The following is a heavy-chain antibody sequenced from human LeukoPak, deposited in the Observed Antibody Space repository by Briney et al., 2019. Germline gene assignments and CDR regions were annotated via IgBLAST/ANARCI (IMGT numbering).Heavy chain of an antibody. CDR3: ARHRAYGDYDFDY. Sequence: ASVKVSCKASGYTFTSYGISWVRQAPGQGLEWMGWISAYNGNTNYAQKFQGRVTITADESTSTAYMELSSLRSEDTAVYYCARHRAYGDYDFDYWGQGTLVTVSS. CDR2: ISAYNGNT. D-gene: IGHD4-17*01. CDR1: GYTFTSYG. J-gene: IGHJ4*02. V-gene: IGHV1-18*01.